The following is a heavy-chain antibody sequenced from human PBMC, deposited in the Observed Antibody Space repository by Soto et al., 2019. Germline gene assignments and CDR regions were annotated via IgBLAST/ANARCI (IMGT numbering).Heavy chain of an antibody. J-gene: IGHJ6*02. Sequence: GGSLRLSCAASGFTFSSYAMSWVRQAPGKGLEWVSAISGSGGSTCYADSVKGRFTISRDNSKNTLYLQMNSLRAEDTAVYYCAKDQLRYQPLREGYYYGMDVWGQGTTVTVSS. D-gene: IGHD2-2*02. CDR3: AKDQLRYQPLREGYYYGMDV. V-gene: IGHV3-23*01. CDR1: GFTFSSYA. CDR2: ISGSGGST.